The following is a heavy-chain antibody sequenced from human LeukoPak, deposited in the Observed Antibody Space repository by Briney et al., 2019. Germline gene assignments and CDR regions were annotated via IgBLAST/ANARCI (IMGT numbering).Heavy chain of an antibody. D-gene: IGHD3-16*01. J-gene: IGHJ4*02. Sequence: TGGSLRLSCAASGFTFPNSWMTWVRQAPGKGLEWVATINPDGSQKNYAGSVTGRLTISRDNAENSLYLQMNSLRADDTAVYYCARAFGWSQFDYWGQGTLVTVSS. CDR1: GFTFPNSW. V-gene: IGHV3-7*01. CDR2: INPDGSQK. CDR3: ARAFGWSQFDY.